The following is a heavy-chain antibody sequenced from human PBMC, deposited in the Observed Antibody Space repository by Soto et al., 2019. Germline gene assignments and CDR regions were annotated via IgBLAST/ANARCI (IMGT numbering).Heavy chain of an antibody. J-gene: IGHJ6*02. CDR1: GFTFYSYA. V-gene: IGHV3-23*01. CDR2: ISGSGDST. D-gene: IGHD4-17*01. CDR3: ARVWERTVTTRNYFYGIDV. Sequence: GGSLRLSCAASGFTFYSYAMTWVRQAPGKALEWVSTISGSGDSTYYADSVKGRFSISRDNYKNTVSLQMNSLRAENTAVYFCARVWERTVTTRNYFYGIDVWGRGTKVTVS.